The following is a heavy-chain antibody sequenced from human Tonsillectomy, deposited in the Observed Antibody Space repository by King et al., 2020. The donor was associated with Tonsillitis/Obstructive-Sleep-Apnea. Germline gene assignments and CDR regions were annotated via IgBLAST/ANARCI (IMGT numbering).Heavy chain of an antibody. D-gene: IGHD3-9*01. CDR1: GFTFSSYG. J-gene: IGHJ6*03. CDR3: ARGVDDILTGYGNYMDV. V-gene: IGHV3-33*01. Sequence: VQLVESGGGVVQPGRSLRLSCAASGFTFSSYGMHWVRQAPGKGLEWVAVIWYDGSNKYYADSVKGRFTIPRDNSKNTLYVQMNSLRAEDTAVYYCARGVDDILTGYGNYMDVWGKGTTVTVSS. CDR2: IWYDGSNK.